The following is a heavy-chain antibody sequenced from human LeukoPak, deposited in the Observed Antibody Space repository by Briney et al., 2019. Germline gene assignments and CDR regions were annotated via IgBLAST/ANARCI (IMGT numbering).Heavy chain of an antibody. J-gene: IGHJ4*02. Sequence: PGGSLRLSCAASGFSFSSYAMSWVRQAPGKGLEWVSAISGRGGSTYYADSVKGRFTISRDNSKNTLYLQMNSLRAEDTAVYYCARDSIYYGSGSYQNDWGQGTLVTVSS. CDR3: ARDSIYYGSGSYQND. CDR1: GFSFSSYA. CDR2: ISGRGGST. D-gene: IGHD3-10*01. V-gene: IGHV3-23*01.